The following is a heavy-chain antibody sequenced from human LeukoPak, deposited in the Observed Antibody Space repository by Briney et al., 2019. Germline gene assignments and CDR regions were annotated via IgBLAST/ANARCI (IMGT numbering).Heavy chain of an antibody. CDR2: ISSRSSTI. J-gene: IGHJ4*02. Sequence: PGGSLRLSCAASGFTFSSNSMNWVRQAPGKGLEWVSYISSRSSTIYYADSLKGRFTISRDNATNSLYLQMNRLRAEDTAVYYCARGAGSGRNHFDYWGQGTLVTVSS. CDR3: ARGAGSGRNHFDY. D-gene: IGHD6-19*01. CDR1: GFTFSSNS. V-gene: IGHV3-48*01.